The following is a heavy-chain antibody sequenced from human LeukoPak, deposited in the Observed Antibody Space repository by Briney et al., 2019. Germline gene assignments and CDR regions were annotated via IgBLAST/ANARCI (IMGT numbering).Heavy chain of an antibody. CDR2: NYYTGGT. J-gene: IGHJ3*02. CDR1: GVSISMDY. D-gene: IGHD6-13*01. CDR3: AREVPRRAAAGTEAFDI. V-gene: IGHV4-59*01. Sequence: SETLCLTCAVSGVSISMDYWSWIRQSPGKGLEWIGYNYYTGGTKYKPSLTSRVTISIDTSKTQLSLKLSSVTAADTAVYYCAREVPRRAAAGTEAFDIWGQGTLVTVSS.